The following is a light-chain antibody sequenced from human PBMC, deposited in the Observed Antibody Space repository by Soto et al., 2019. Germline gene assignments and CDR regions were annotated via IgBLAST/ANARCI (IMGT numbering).Light chain of an antibody. V-gene: IGKV3-11*01. CDR2: DTS. J-gene: IGKJ3*01. Sequence: EIVLTQSPATLSVSPGERATLSCRASQSVNKHLAWYQHRPGQAPRLLIYDTSYRAAGIPARFSGSGSGTEFTLTISSIEPEDLAVYYCQQRGNFGHGTKVDIK. CDR1: QSVNKH. CDR3: QQRGN.